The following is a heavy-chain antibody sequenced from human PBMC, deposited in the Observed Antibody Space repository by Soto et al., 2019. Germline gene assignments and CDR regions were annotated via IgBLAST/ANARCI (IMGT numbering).Heavy chain of an antibody. CDR1: GGTFNSYA. CDR3: ARGRGGYGDYHDF. CDR2: IIPSGGST. J-gene: IGHJ4*02. D-gene: IGHD6-19*01. Sequence: ASVKVSCKASGGTFNSYAISWVRQAPGQGLEWMGGIIPSGGSTTYALKFQGRVTMTRDTSTSTVYMELSSLRSEDTAVYYCARGRGGYGDYHDFWGQGTLVTV. V-gene: IGHV1-46*02.